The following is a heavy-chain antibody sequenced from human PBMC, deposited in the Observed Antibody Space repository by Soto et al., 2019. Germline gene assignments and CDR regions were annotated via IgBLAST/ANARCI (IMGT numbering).Heavy chain of an antibody. Sequence: QVQLVQSGAEVKKPGSSVKVSCKASGGTFSSYAISWVRQAPGQGLEWMGGIIPIFGTANYAQKFQGRVTITADESTSTXXMELSSLRSEDTAVYYCARGSDYDSSGYYYSWFDPWGQGTLVTVSS. J-gene: IGHJ5*02. CDR2: IIPIFGTA. D-gene: IGHD3-22*01. CDR1: GGTFSSYA. V-gene: IGHV1-69*12. CDR3: ARGSDYDSSGYYYSWFDP.